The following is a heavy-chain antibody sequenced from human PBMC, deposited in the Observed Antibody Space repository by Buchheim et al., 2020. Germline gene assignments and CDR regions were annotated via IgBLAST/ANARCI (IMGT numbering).Heavy chain of an antibody. CDR3: ARGFFYHSTDDF. CDR2: IYNSGRT. V-gene: IGHV4-39*07. Sequence: QLLLQESGPGLVKPSETLSLTCSVSDGSISSSDYYWGWIRQPPGKGLEWIGSIYNSGRTHYQPSPESRVSISVDTSKNQVSLKLTSVTAADTAVYYCARGFFYHSTDDFWGQG. D-gene: IGHD2-8*02. J-gene: IGHJ4*02. CDR1: DGSISSSDYY.